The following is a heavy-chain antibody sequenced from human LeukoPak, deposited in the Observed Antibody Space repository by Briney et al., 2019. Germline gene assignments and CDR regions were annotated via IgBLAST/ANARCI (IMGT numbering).Heavy chain of an antibody. V-gene: IGHV4-59*01. CDR3: ARGVDYNDSSGSQH. CDR2: MYYSGGT. Sequence: PSETLSLTCTVSGGSISSYYWSWIRQPPGKGLEWIGYMYYSGGTNYNPSLKSRVTISVDMSKNRFSLKPRSVTAADTAVYYCARGVDYNDSSGSQHWGQGTLVTVSS. CDR1: GGSISSYY. D-gene: IGHD3-22*01. J-gene: IGHJ1*01.